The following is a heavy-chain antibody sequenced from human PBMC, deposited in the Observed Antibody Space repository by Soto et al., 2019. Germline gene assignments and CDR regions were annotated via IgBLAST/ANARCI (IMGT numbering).Heavy chain of an antibody. Sequence: ASVKVSCKASGYTFTSYGISWVRQAPGQGLEWMGWISDSNGNTNYAQKLQGRVTMTTDTSTSTAYMELRSLRSDDTAVYYCARTYYDILTGYQSIDYWGQGTLVTVSS. D-gene: IGHD3-9*01. J-gene: IGHJ4*02. CDR1: GYTFTSYG. CDR3: ARTYYDILTGYQSIDY. V-gene: IGHV1-18*01. CDR2: ISDSNGNT.